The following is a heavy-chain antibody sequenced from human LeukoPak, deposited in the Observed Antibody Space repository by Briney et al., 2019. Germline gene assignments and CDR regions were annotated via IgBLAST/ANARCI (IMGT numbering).Heavy chain of an antibody. CDR3: AKDTAALVVVTPDY. J-gene: IGHJ4*02. CDR2: IRGSGGST. Sequence: GGSLRLSCAASGFTFSSYAMSWVRQAPGKGLEWVSAIRGSGGSTYYADSVKGRFTISRDNSKITLYLQMNSLRAEDTAVYYCAKDTAALVVVTPDYWGQGTLVTVSS. V-gene: IGHV3-23*01. CDR1: GFTFSSYA. D-gene: IGHD3-22*01.